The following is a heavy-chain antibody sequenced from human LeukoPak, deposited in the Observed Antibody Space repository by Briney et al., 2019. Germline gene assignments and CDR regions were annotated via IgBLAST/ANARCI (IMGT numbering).Heavy chain of an antibody. CDR3: VKTQDTAMVRGAFDI. D-gene: IGHD5-18*01. V-gene: IGHV3-64D*09. Sequence: RGSPGLSRSASGFTFSSYAMHWVRQAPRKGLEDVSDNSSKGVSTYYADSVKGRFTISRDDSKHTLYLQMSSLRAEDTAVYYCVKTQDTAMVRGAFDIWSQGTMVTVSS. CDR2: NSSKGVST. CDR1: GFTFSSYA. J-gene: IGHJ3*02.